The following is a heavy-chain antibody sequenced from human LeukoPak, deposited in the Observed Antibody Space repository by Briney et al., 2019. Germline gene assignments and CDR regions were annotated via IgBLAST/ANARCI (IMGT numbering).Heavy chain of an antibody. Sequence: PSETLSLTCTVSGGSISSSSYYWGWIRQPPGKGLEWIGEINHSGSTNYNPSLKSRVTISVDTSKNQFSLKLSSVTAADTAVYYCARKGSRRFDPWGQGTLVTVSS. J-gene: IGHJ5*02. CDR3: ARKGSRRFDP. CDR1: GGSISSSSYY. V-gene: IGHV4-39*07. CDR2: INHSGST.